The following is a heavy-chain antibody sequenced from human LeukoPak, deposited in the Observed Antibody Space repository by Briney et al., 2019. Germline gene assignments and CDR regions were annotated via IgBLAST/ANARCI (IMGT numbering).Heavy chain of an antibody. D-gene: IGHD3-22*01. CDR1: RFTFSSYA. J-gene: IGHJ4*02. V-gene: IGHV3-23*01. CDR2: ISTTDVAT. CDR3: ATATYYYDSSGYYRFDY. Sequence: GGSLRLSCAASRFTFSSYAISWVRQAPGKGLEWVSTISTTDVATYYADSVKGRFTISRDNSKNTVDLQMNSLRAEDTAVYYCATATYYYDSSGYYRFDYWGQGTLVTVSS.